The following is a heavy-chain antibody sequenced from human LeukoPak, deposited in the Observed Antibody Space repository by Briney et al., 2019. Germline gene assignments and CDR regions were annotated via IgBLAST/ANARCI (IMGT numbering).Heavy chain of an antibody. CDR1: GFTFRNYV. V-gene: IGHV3-30-3*01. J-gene: IGHJ4*02. D-gene: IGHD3-10*01. CDR3: AREGYYGSGSPPSLYFDY. Sequence: GSLRLSCAASGFTFRNYVIHWVRQAPGKGLEWVAVTASDLNVKLYADSVKGRFTISRDNFRSTLYLQMNSLRPEDTAIYYCAREGYYGSGSPPSLYFDYWGQGTLVTVSS. CDR2: TASDLNVK.